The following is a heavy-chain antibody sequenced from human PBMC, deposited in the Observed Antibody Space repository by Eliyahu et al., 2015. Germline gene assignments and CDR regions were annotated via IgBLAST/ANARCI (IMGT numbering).Heavy chain of an antibody. J-gene: IGHJ4*02. CDR1: GFSFSXYG. CDR2: VWFDGSHK. Sequence: QVQLVESGGGVVQPGRSLXLSCAASGFSFSXYGMHWVRQAPGQGLEWVSVVWFDGSHKYYADSVEGRFTISRDNSKNTLYLQMNSLRAEDTAVYYCAREANGGPRLFQEGYFDNWGQGTLVTVSS. CDR3: AREANGGPRLFQEGYFDN. D-gene: IGHD2-8*01. V-gene: IGHV3-33*01.